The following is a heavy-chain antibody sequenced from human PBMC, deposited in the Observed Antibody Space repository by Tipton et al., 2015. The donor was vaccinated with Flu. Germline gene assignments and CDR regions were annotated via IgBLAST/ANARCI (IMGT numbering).Heavy chain of an antibody. Sequence: QLVQSGAEVKKPGSSVRVSCKASGGTFSTYAISWVRQAPGQGLEWMGIINPSGGSTSYAQKLQGRVTMTRDTSTSTVYMELSSLRSEDTAVYYCARAFRYCSSTSCYYYMDVWGKGTTVTVSS. CDR2: INPSGGST. CDR1: GGTFSTYA. J-gene: IGHJ6*03. V-gene: IGHV1-46*04. D-gene: IGHD2-2*01. CDR3: ARAFRYCSSTSCYYYMDV.